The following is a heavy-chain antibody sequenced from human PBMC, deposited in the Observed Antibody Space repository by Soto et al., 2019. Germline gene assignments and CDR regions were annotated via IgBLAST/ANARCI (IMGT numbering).Heavy chain of an antibody. D-gene: IGHD5-12*01. Sequence: SETLPLTCTGSGGTISMGGYYLSWIRQHPGKGLEWIGYIYYSGSTYYNPSLKSRVTISVDTSKNQFSLKLSSVTAADTAVYYCARVGSPDGYSGYDRTHTKALSDYWGQGTLVTFS. J-gene: IGHJ4*02. CDR1: GGTISMGGYY. CDR3: ARVGSPDGYSGYDRTHTKALSDY. CDR2: IYYSGST. V-gene: IGHV4-31*03.